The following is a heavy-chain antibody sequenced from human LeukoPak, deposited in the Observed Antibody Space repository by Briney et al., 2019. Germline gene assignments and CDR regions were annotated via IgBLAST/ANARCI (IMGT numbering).Heavy chain of an antibody. Sequence: ASVKVSCKASGYTFTNYAVNWLRPAPGQRLEWMGWINAGNGDTKFSQNYQARVTITRDASASTAYMELSSLTSEDTAVYFCARGLWSAHRREYYFDSWGQGTLVTVSS. J-gene: IGHJ4*02. V-gene: IGHV1-3*01. CDR1: GYTFTNYA. CDR2: INAGNGDT. D-gene: IGHD3-3*01. CDR3: ARGLWSAHRREYYFDS.